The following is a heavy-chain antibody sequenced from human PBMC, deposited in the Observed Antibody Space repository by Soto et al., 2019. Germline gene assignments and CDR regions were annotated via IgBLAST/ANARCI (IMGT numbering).Heavy chain of an antibody. D-gene: IGHD6-6*01. Sequence: TLSLTCAVSCGSIISGGYSWSWIRQPXGKGMEWIGXLYHRXSTYYKQSLKXXVTISVDXXKNQLSLKLSSVNAADKDVYYCAGGIAARHLGYWGKGTLVTVYS. CDR1: CGSIISGGYS. J-gene: IGHJ4*02. CDR3: AGGIAARHLGY. CDR2: LYHRXST. V-gene: IGHV4-30-2*01.